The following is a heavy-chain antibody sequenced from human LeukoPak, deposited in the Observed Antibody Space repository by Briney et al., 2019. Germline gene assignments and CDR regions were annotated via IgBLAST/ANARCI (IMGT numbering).Heavy chain of an antibody. CDR3: ARSKVTYYYDAGGYYYFDY. J-gene: IGHJ4*02. CDR1: GGSITGSY. V-gene: IGHV4-59*01. CDR2: IYYSGTT. Sequence: SEPLSRTCSVSGGSITGSYWSWIRQSPGKGLEWIGHIYYSGTTNYSPSLRSRVTISVDTSNKQFSLKLRSVTAADTAVYYCARSKVTYYYDAGGYYYFDYWGQGALVTVSS. D-gene: IGHD3-22*01.